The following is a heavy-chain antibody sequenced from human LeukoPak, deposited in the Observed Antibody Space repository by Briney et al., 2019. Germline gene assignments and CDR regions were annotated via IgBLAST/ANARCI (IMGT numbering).Heavy chain of an antibody. D-gene: IGHD2-2*01. J-gene: IGHJ6*02. CDR3: ARDLGVVPAFRGMDV. V-gene: IGHV4-30-2*01. Sequence: SETLSFTCAVSAGSISSGGYSWSWLRQPPGKGLEWIGYIYHRGSTYYNPSLETRVTISVDRSKNKYSLTLSSVSTADSAADYCARDLGVVPAFRGMDVWGQGTTVTVSS. CDR1: AGSISSGGYS. CDR2: IYHRGST.